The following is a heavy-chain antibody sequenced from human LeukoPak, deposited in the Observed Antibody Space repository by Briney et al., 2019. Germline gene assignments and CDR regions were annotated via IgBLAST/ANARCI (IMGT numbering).Heavy chain of an antibody. Sequence: PGGSLRLSCAASGFTFSSYAMSWVRQAPGKGLEWVSAISGSGGSTYYADSVKGRFTISRDNSKNTLYLKMNSLRTEDTAVYYCAKETTYYYDSSRGYWGQGTLVTVSS. J-gene: IGHJ4*02. D-gene: IGHD3-22*01. CDR1: GFTFSSYA. V-gene: IGHV3-23*01. CDR3: AKETTYYYDSSRGY. CDR2: ISGSGGST.